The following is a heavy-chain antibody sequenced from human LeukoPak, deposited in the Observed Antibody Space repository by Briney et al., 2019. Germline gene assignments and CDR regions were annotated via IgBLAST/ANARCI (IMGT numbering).Heavy chain of an antibody. CDR3: ARVSYYDSSGPKDY. CDR2: IKHSGST. D-gene: IGHD3-22*01. CDR1: GGSFSGYY. Sequence: PLETLSLTCAVYGGSFSGYYWSWIRQPPGKGLEWIGEIKHSGSTNYNPSLKSRVTISVDTSKNQFSLKLSSVTAAGTAVYYCARVSYYDSSGPKDYWGQGTLVTVSS. V-gene: IGHV4-34*01. J-gene: IGHJ4*02.